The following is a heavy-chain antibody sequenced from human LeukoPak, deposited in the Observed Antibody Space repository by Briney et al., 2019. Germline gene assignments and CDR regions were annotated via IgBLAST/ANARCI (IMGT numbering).Heavy chain of an antibody. V-gene: IGHV1-46*01. Sequence: ASVKVSCKASGYTFTSYYMHWLRQAPGHGLEWMGIINPSGGSTSYAQKFQGRVTMTRDTSTSTVYMELSSLRSEDTAVYYCARSWPGDNWFDPWGQGTLVNVSS. J-gene: IGHJ5*02. CDR3: ARSWPGDNWFDP. CDR1: GYTFTSYY. D-gene: IGHD1-26*01. CDR2: INPSGGST.